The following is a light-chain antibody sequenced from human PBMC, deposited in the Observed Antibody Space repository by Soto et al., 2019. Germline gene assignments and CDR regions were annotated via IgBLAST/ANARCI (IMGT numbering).Light chain of an antibody. CDR2: GAS. Sequence: EIVMTQSPATLSVFPWERATLSCRASQSVGSNLAWYQQKGGRAPRLLIYGASTRAADIPARFSGSGSGTEFTLTISGLQSEDFAVYYCQQYIDWWTFGQGTKVDIK. V-gene: IGKV3-15*01. CDR3: QQYIDWWT. CDR1: QSVGSN. J-gene: IGKJ1*01.